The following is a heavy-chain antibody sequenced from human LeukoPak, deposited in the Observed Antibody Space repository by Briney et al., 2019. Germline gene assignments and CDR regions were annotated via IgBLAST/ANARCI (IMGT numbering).Heavy chain of an antibody. D-gene: IGHD3-22*01. Sequence: PSETLSLTCTVSGGSISSYYWSWIRQPPGKGLEWIGYIYYSGSTNYNPSLKSRVTISVDTSKNQFSLKLSSVTAADTAVYYCARQKYYYDSSGYTSYFDYWGQGTLVTVSS. CDR1: GGSISSYY. CDR3: ARQKYYYDSSGYTSYFDY. V-gene: IGHV4-59*08. J-gene: IGHJ4*02. CDR2: IYYSGST.